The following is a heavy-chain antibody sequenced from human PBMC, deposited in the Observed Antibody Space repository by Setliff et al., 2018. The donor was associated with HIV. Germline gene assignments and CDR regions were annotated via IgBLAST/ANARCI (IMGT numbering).Heavy chain of an antibody. D-gene: IGHD6-19*01. CDR3: ARRRGQKATGWYYFDF. Sequence: KPSETLSLTCSVSGGPITSNTYFWDWIRQAPGKGLEWVGSIYHSGNTYYNPSLKSRVSISVDTSKRQFSLKLTSVTAGDSALYYCARRRGQKATGWYYFDFWGQGALVTVSS. CDR2: IYHSGNT. CDR1: GGPITSNTYF. V-gene: IGHV4-39*01. J-gene: IGHJ4*02.